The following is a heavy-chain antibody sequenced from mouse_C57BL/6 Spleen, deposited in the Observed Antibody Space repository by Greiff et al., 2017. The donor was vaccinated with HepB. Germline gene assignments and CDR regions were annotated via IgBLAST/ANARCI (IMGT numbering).Heavy chain of an antibody. CDR1: GFTFSSYT. CDR3: ARPLYYGNYEGYFDV. V-gene: IGHV5-9*01. CDR2: ISGGGGNT. D-gene: IGHD2-1*01. J-gene: IGHJ1*03. Sequence: EVKLMESGGGLVKPGGSLKLSCAASGFTFSSYTMSWVRQTPEKRLEWVATISGGGGNTYYPDSVKGRFTISRDNAKNTLYLQMSSLRSEDTALYYCARPLYYGNYEGYFDVWGTGTTVTVSS.